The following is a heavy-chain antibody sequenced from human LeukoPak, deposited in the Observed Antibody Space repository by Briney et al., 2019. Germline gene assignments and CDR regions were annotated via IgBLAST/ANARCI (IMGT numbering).Heavy chain of an antibody. D-gene: IGHD4-17*01. CDR2: ISSSGSTI. V-gene: IGHV3-48*03. Sequence: PGGSLRLSCAASGFTFSSYEMNWVRQAPGKGLEWVSYISSSGSTIYYADSVKGRFTISRDNAKNSLYLQMNSLRAEDTAVYYCAREAVTTSLFDYWGQGTLATVSS. J-gene: IGHJ4*02. CDR1: GFTFSSYE. CDR3: AREAVTTSLFDY.